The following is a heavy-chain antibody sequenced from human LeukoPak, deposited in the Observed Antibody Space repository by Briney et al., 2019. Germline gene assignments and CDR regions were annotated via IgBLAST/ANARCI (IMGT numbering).Heavy chain of an antibody. CDR3: AELGITMIGGV. D-gene: IGHD3-10*02. Sequence: GSLRLSCAASGFTFSNYEMHWVRQAPGKGLEWVSYISSSGSTIYYADSVKGRFTISRDNAKNSLYLQMNSLRAEDTAVYYCAELGITMIGGVWGKGTTVTISS. CDR2: ISSSGSTI. J-gene: IGHJ6*04. CDR1: GFTFSNYE. V-gene: IGHV3-48*03.